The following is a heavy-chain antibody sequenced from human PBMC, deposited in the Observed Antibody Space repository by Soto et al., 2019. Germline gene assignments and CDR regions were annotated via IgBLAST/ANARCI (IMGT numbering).Heavy chain of an antibody. CDR2: ISSSSSTI. Sequence: GGSLRLSCAASGFTFSSYSMNWVRQAPGKGLEWVSYISSSSSTIYYADSVKGRFTISRDNAKNSLYLQMNSLRDEDTAVYYCARDKWMDHYYGSGSYYPNDYWGQGTLVTVSS. J-gene: IGHJ4*02. CDR1: GFTFSSYS. CDR3: ARDKWMDHYYGSGSYYPNDY. D-gene: IGHD3-10*01. V-gene: IGHV3-48*02.